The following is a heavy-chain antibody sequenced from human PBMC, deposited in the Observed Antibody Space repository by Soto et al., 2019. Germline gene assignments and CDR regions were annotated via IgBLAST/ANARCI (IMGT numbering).Heavy chain of an antibody. CDR1: GFTFSSYA. V-gene: IGHV3-23*01. CDR3: AKRTVAKNFDY. J-gene: IGHJ4*02. CDR2: ISSSGGTT. Sequence: TGGSLRLSCAASGFTFSSYALSWVRQAPGKGLEWVSGISSSGGTTYYADSVKGRFTISRDNSKNTLYLQLNSLRAEDTAVYYCAKRTVAKNFDYWGQGTLVTVSS. D-gene: IGHD5-12*01.